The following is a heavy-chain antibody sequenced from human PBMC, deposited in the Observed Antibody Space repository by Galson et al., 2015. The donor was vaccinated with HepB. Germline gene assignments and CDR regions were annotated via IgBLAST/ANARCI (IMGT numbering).Heavy chain of an antibody. V-gene: IGHV1-69*13. CDR3: ARAGGSGSYYNKNWLDP. J-gene: IGHJ5*02. Sequence: SVKVSCKASGGTFSSYAISWVRQAPGQGLEWMGGIIPIFDTANYAQKFQGRVTITADESTSTAYMELSSLRSEDTAEYYCARAGGSGSYYNKNWLDPWGQGTLVTVSS. CDR1: GGTFSSYA. CDR2: IIPIFDTA. D-gene: IGHD3-10*01.